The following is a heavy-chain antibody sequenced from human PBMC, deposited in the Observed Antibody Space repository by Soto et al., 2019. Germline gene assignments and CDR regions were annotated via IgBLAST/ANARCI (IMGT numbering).Heavy chain of an antibody. V-gene: IGHV3-30-3*01. CDR3: ARDRSSGWSIDY. CDR2: ISYDGSNK. Sequence: QVQLVESGGGVVQPGRSLRLSCAASGFTFSSYAMHWVRQAPGKGLEWVAVISYDGSNKYYADSVKGRFTISRDNSKNTLYLQMNSLRAEDTAVYYYARDRSSGWSIDYWGQGTLVTVSS. CDR1: GFTFSSYA. J-gene: IGHJ4*02. D-gene: IGHD6-19*01.